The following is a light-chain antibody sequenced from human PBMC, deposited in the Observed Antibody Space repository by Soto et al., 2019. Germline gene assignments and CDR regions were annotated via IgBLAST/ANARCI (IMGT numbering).Light chain of an antibody. CDR2: DNN. CDR3: QSYDSSDKLI. CDR1: RSNIGAGYA. V-gene: IGLV1-40*01. Sequence: QLVLTQPPSVSGAPGQRVTISCTGSRSNIGAGYAVHWYQQLPGSAPRLLIYDNNKRPSGVPDRFSASKSTTSASLAITALQAEDEADYHCQSYDSSDKLIFGGGTQLTVL. J-gene: IGLJ7*01.